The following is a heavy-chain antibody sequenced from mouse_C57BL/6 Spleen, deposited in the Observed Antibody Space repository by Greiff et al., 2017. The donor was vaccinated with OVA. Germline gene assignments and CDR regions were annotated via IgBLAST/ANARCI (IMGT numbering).Heavy chain of an antibody. CDR3: AKGDGSSYDWYFDV. V-gene: IGHV1-59*01. D-gene: IGHD1-1*01. J-gene: IGHJ1*03. Sequence: QVQLQQPGAELVRPGTSVKLSCKASGYTFTSYWMHWVKQRPGQGLEWIGVIDPSDSYTTYNQKFKGKATLTVDTSSSTAYMQLSSLTSEDSAVYYCAKGDGSSYDWYFDVWGTGTTVTVSS. CDR2: IDPSDSYT. CDR1: GYTFTSYW.